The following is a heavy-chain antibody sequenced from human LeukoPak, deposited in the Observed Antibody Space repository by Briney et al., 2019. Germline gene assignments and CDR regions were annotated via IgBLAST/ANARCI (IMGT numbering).Heavy chain of an antibody. J-gene: IGHJ3*02. Sequence: SETLSLSCTVSGGSISSYYWSWIRQPPGKGLEWIGYIYYSGSTNYNPSLKSRVTISVDTSKNQFSLKLSSVTAADTAVYYCARDISYYDNSGYYYDAFDIWGQGTMVTVSS. CDR2: IYYSGST. CDR1: GGSISSYY. V-gene: IGHV4-59*01. D-gene: IGHD3-22*01. CDR3: ARDISYYDNSGYYYDAFDI.